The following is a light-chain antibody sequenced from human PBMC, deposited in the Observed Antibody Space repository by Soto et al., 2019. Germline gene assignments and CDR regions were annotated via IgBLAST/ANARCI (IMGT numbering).Light chain of an antibody. CDR3: QQRGNWPPT. CDR1: QSVSSY. V-gene: IGKV3-11*01. CDR2: DAS. J-gene: IGKJ4*01. Sequence: EIVLTQSPATLSLSPGERATLSCRASQSVSSYLAWYQQKPGQAPRLLIYDASNRATGIPARFSGSGSGTDFTPTISSLEPEDFAVYYCQQRGNWPPTFGGGTKVEIK.